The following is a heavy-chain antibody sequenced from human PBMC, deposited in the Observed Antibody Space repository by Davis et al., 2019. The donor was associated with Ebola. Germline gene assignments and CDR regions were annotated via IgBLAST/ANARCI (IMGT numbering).Heavy chain of an antibody. CDR2: IWYDGSNK. V-gene: IGHV3-33*01. Sequence: PGGSLRLSCAASGFTFSSYGMHWVRQAPGKGLEWVAVIWYDGSNKYYADSVKGRFTISRDNSKNTLYLQMNSLRAEDTAVYYCARGSIAARPDYWGQGTLVTVSS. D-gene: IGHD6-6*01. CDR1: GFTFSSYG. CDR3: ARGSIAARPDY. J-gene: IGHJ4*02.